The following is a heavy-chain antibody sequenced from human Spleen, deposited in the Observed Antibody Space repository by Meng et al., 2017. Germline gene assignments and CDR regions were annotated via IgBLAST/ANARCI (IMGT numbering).Heavy chain of an antibody. CDR1: GYTFTSYA. CDR2: INAGNGNT. CDR3: ARDHEDIVADY. Sequence: QAQLVQSGAEVKKPGASVKVSCKASGYTFTSYAMHWVRQAPGQRLEWMGWINAGNGNTKYSQKFQGRVTITRDTSASTAYMELSSLRSEDTAVYYCARDHEDIVADYWGQGTLVTVSS. D-gene: IGHD5-12*01. J-gene: IGHJ4*02. V-gene: IGHV1-3*01.